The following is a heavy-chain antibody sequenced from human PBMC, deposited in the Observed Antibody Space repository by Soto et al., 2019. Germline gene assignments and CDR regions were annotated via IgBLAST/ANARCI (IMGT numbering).Heavy chain of an antibody. Sequence: AASVKVSCKASGYTFTSYGISWVRQAPGQGLEWMGWISAYNGNTNYAQKLQGRVTMTTDTSTSTAYMELRSLRSDDTAVYYCARGDEYSSSWYWGYWGQGTLVTVSS. D-gene: IGHD6-13*01. V-gene: IGHV1-18*01. CDR3: ARGDEYSSSWYWGY. CDR1: GYTFTSYG. J-gene: IGHJ4*02. CDR2: ISAYNGNT.